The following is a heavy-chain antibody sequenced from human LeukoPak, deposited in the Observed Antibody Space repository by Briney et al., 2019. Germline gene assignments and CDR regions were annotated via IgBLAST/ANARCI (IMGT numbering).Heavy chain of an antibody. J-gene: IGHJ6*03. Sequence: GGSLRLSCTASGFTFSNYWMHWVRQAPGKGLVWVSRINTDGSSTSYADSVKGRLPISRDNAKNTLFLQMNSLRAEDTAVYYCARALYDFWSGYYIANYMDVWGKGTPVTVSS. CDR3: ARALYDFWSGYYIANYMDV. D-gene: IGHD3-3*01. V-gene: IGHV3-74*01. CDR1: GFTFSNYW. CDR2: INTDGSST.